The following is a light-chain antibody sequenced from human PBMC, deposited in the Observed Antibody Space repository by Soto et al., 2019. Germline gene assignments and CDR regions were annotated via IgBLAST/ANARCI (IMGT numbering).Light chain of an antibody. Sequence: EIVMTQSPATLSVSLGETATLSCRASQRLSGNLAWYQQKPGQAPRLLVHNTSIRATGIPARFSGSGSGTEFTLTISSLQSEDFSVYYCQQYSNWPPITFGGGTRVEIK. J-gene: IGKJ4*01. CDR3: QQYSNWPPIT. V-gene: IGKV3D-15*01. CDR1: QRLSGN. CDR2: NTS.